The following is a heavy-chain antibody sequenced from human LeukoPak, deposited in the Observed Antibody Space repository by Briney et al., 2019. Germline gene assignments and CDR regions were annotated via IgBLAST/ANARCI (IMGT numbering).Heavy chain of an antibody. V-gene: IGHV3-23*01. Sequence: GGSLRLSCAASGFTFSSYAMGWVRQAPGKGLEWVSAISGSGGSTYYADSVKGRFTVSRENSKNTLYLQMNSLRAEDTAVYFCATHTGYSGSRIDYWGQGTLVTVSS. CDR3: ATHTGYSGSRIDY. CDR2: ISGSGGST. CDR1: GFTFSSYA. J-gene: IGHJ4*02. D-gene: IGHD1-26*01.